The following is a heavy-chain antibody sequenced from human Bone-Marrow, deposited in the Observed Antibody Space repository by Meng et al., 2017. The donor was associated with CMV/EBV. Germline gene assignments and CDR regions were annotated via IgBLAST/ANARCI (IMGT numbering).Heavy chain of an antibody. Sequence: LSLTCAASGFTFSDYYMSWIRQAPGKGLEWVSYISSSGSTIYYADSVKGRFTISRDNAKNSLYLQMNSLRAEDTAVYYCARGNGGRYCSSTSCYLYGMDVWGQGTTVTVSS. V-gene: IGHV3-11*04. CDR2: ISSSGSTI. D-gene: IGHD2-2*01. J-gene: IGHJ6*02. CDR3: ARGNGGRYCSSTSCYLYGMDV. CDR1: GFTFSDYY.